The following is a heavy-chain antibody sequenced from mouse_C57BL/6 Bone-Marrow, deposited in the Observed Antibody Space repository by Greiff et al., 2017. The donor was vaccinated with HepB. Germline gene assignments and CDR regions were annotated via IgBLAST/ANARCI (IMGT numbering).Heavy chain of an antibody. CDR3: AREVAPYFDY. D-gene: IGHD1-3*01. J-gene: IGHJ2*01. CDR1: GYTFTSYW. Sequence: VQLQQPGAELVMPGASVKLSCKASGYTFTSYWMHWVKQRPGQGLEWIGEIDPSDSYTNYNQKFKGKSTLTVDKSSSTAYMQLSSLTSEDSAVYYCAREVAPYFDYWGQGTTLTVSS. CDR2: IDPSDSYT. V-gene: IGHV1-69*01.